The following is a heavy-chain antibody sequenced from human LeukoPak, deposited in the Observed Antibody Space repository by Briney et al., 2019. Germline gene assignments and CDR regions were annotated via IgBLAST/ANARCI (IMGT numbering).Heavy chain of an antibody. CDR2: ISYEGSNE. V-gene: IGHV3-30*18. J-gene: IGHJ4*02. Sequence: GGSLRLSCVASGFTFSSYGMHWVRQAPGKGLEWVAVISYEGSNEFYADSVKGRFTVSRDNSKKTLNLQMNSLRVEDTAVYYCAKVGKEYYSDSSGFSDYWGQGTLVTVSS. D-gene: IGHD3-22*01. CDR3: AKVGKEYYSDSSGFSDY. CDR1: GFTFSSYG.